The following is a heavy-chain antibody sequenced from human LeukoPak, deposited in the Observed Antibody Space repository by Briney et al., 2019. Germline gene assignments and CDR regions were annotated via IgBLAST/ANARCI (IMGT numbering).Heavy chain of an antibody. J-gene: IGHJ4*02. CDR3: TIWGGPGAYYYDIRGSFEDY. Sequence: PSETLSLTCIVSGGSISSSSYYWGWIRQPPGKGLEWIGSIFYSGSTYYNLSLKGRVTISLDTSKNQFSLKLSSVTAADTAVYFWTIWGGPGAYYYDIRGSFEDYWGQGTLVTVAS. CDR2: IFYSGST. CDR1: GGSISSSSYY. D-gene: IGHD3-22*01. V-gene: IGHV4-39*01.